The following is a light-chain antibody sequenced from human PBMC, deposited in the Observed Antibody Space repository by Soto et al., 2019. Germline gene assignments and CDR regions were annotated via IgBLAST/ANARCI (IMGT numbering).Light chain of an antibody. J-gene: IGKJ5*01. CDR1: QSVGIY. V-gene: IGKV3-11*01. CDR3: QHRSTWPRA. CDR2: DAS. Sequence: EIVLTQSPATLSLSPGERATLSCRASQSVGIYLGWYQQRPGQAPRLLIYDASKRAAGIPARFSGSGSGTDVTRTINSLEPEDFAVYYCQHRSTWPRAFGQGTRLEIK.